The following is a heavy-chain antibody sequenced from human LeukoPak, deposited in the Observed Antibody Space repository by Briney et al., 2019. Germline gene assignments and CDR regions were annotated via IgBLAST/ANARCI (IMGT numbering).Heavy chain of an antibody. CDR3: ASQYTSSRIFDD. J-gene: IGHJ4*02. CDR1: GFTFSSYS. Sequence: GGSLRLSCAASGFTFSSYSMNWVRQAPGKGLEWVSYISSSSSTYIYYADSVKGRFTVSRDNAKNSLYLQMNSLRAEDTAVYFCASQYTSSRIFDDWGQGTLVTVSS. V-gene: IGHV3-21*05. CDR2: ISSSSSTYI. D-gene: IGHD6-13*01.